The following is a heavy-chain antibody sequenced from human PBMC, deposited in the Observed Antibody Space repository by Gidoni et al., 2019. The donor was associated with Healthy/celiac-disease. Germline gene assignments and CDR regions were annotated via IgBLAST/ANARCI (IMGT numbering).Heavy chain of an antibody. V-gene: IGHV3-30*04. CDR3: ARTYYDFWSGYYDY. CDR2: ISYDGSNK. CDR1: GFTFSSYA. Sequence: QVQLVESGGGVVQPGRSMRLSCAAPGFTFSSYAMHWVRQAPGKGLEWVAVISYDGSNKYYADSVKGRFTISRDNSKNTLYLQMNSLRAEDTAVYYCARTYYDFWSGYYDYWGQGTLVTVSS. J-gene: IGHJ4*02. D-gene: IGHD3-3*01.